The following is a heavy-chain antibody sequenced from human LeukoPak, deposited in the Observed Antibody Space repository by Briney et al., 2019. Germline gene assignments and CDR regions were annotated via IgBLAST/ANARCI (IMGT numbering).Heavy chain of an antibody. D-gene: IGHD5-12*01. J-gene: IGHJ5*02. CDR3: AKAGIVATINADWFVP. CDR1: GYTFTNYD. CDR2: MNPNTGNT. V-gene: IGHV1-8*01. Sequence: GASVKVSCKASGYTFTNYDINWVRQATGQGLEWMGYMNPNTGNTGYAQKFQGGVTMTRDTSISTVYMELSSLTSEDTAVYYCAKAGIVATINADWFVPWGQGTLVTVSS.